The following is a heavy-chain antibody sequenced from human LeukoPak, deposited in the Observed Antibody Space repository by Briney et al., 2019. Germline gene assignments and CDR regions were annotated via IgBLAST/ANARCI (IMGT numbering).Heavy chain of an antibody. V-gene: IGHV3-7*01. CDR3: ARYYYDSRGENDAFDL. J-gene: IGHJ3*01. D-gene: IGHD3-22*01. Sequence: GGSLRLSCAASGFAFSRYWMSWVRQAPGKRLEWVANIKEDGSEKYYVDSVKGRFTISRDNAKNSLYLQVSSLRVEDTAVYYCARYYYDSRGENDAFDLWGQGTMVTVSS. CDR2: IKEDGSEK. CDR1: GFAFSRYW.